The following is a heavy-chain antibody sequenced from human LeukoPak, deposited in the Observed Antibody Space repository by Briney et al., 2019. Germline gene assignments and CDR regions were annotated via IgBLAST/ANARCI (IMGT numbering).Heavy chain of an antibody. V-gene: IGHV3-23*01. CDR3: ARDLATMVRGVIDY. CDR1: GFTFSSYS. Sequence: GGSLRLSCAASGFTFSSYSMSWVRQAPGKGLEWVSGISSNGRSTYYADSVKGRFTISRDNSKNTVYLQMNSLRAEDTAVYYCARDLATMVRGVIDYWGQGTLVTVSS. J-gene: IGHJ4*02. CDR2: ISSNGRST. D-gene: IGHD3-10*01.